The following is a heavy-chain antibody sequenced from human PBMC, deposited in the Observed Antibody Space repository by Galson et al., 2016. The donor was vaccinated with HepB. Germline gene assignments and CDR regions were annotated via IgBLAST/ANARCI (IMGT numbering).Heavy chain of an antibody. Sequence: SLRLSCAASGFTFSNYGMHWVRQAPGKGLEWVAVIWYDGNNKYSADSVKGRFTISRDNSKNMVYLQMNSLRAEDTALYYCARDSCVGDCYNFDYWGQGTLVTVSS. CDR2: IWYDGNNK. CDR1: GFTFSNYG. D-gene: IGHD2-21*02. J-gene: IGHJ4*02. V-gene: IGHV3-33*01. CDR3: ARDSCVGDCYNFDY.